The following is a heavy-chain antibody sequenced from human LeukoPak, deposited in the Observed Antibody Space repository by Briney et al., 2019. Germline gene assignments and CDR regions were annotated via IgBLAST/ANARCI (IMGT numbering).Heavy chain of an antibody. CDR2: ITGSGGST. CDR1: GFTFSNYG. CDR3: ARVIAVAGTDR. Sequence: GGSLRLSCAASGFTFSNYGLSWVRQAPGKGLEWVSGITGSGGSTYYADSVKGRFTISRDNAKNSLYLQMNSLRAEDTAVYYCARVIAVAGTDRWGQGTLVTVSS. V-gene: IGHV3-23*01. J-gene: IGHJ5*02. D-gene: IGHD6-19*01.